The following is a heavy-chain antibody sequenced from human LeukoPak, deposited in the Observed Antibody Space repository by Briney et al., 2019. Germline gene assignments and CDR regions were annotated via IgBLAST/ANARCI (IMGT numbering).Heavy chain of an antibody. CDR3: ATSSSSELFDY. V-gene: IGHV4-4*09. CDR1: GGSISSYY. J-gene: IGHJ4*02. D-gene: IGHD6-13*01. Sequence: SETLSLTCTVSGGSISSYYWSWIRQPPGKGLEWIGYIYTSGSTNYNPSLKSRVTISVDTSKNQFSLKLSSVTAADTAVYYCATSSSSELFDYWGQGTLVTVSS. CDR2: IYTSGST.